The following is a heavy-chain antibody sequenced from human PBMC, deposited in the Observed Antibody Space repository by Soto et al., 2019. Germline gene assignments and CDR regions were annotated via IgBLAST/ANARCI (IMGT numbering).Heavy chain of an antibody. Sequence: ASVKVSCKASGYTFTSYFIHWVRQAPGQGLEWMGIINPNDGTTSYAQKFQGRVTVTRDTSTSTVYMELSSLRSEDTAVYYCATTISLIRRVITWPLDYWGQGTLVTVSS. J-gene: IGHJ4*02. D-gene: IGHD3-10*01. CDR2: INPNDGTT. CDR1: GYTFTSYF. V-gene: IGHV1-46*01. CDR3: ATTISLIRRVITWPLDY.